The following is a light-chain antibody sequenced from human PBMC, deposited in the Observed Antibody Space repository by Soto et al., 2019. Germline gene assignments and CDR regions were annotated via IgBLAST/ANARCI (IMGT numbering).Light chain of an antibody. CDR2: DVT. Sequence: QSDLTQPASVSGSPGQSITISCTGTSSDVGGYNYVSWYQQHPGKAPKLMIYDVTNRPSGVSNRFSGSKSGNTASLTISGLQAEDEADYYCSSYTSSSTPGVLGTGTKLTVL. CDR3: SSYTSSSTPGV. CDR1: SSDVGGYNY. J-gene: IGLJ1*01. V-gene: IGLV2-14*01.